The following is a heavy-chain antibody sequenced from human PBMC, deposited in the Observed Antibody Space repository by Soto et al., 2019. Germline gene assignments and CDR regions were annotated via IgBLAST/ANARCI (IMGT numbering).Heavy chain of an antibody. V-gene: IGHV3-21*01. CDR1: GFTFSSYS. J-gene: IGHJ3*02. D-gene: IGHD2-15*01. CDR3: ARDVEEYCSGGSCYPYAFDI. CDR2: ISSSSSYI. Sequence: EVQLVESGGGLVKPGGSLRLSCAASGFTFSSYSMNWVRQAPGKGREWVSSISSSSSYIYYADSVKGRFTISRDNAKNSLYLQMNSLRAEDTAVYYCARDVEEYCSGGSCYPYAFDIWGQGTMVTVSS.